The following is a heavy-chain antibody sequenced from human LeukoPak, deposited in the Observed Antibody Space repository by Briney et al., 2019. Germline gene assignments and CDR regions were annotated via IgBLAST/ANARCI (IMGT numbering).Heavy chain of an antibody. CDR3: AKAFWTVAATTPFDY. Sequence: GGSLRLSCAASGFTFSNYWMTWVRQAPGQGLEWVANIKGDGSKIHYVDSVKGRFTTSRDHAKNSVYLQMNSLRAEDTAVYYCAKAFWTVAATTPFDYWGQGTLVTVSS. J-gene: IGHJ4*02. CDR1: GFTFSNYW. D-gene: IGHD2-15*01. CDR2: IKGDGSKI. V-gene: IGHV3-7*01.